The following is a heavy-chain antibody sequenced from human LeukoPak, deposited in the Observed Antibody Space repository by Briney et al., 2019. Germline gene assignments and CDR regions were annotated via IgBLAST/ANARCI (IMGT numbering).Heavy chain of an antibody. D-gene: IGHD2-21*02. J-gene: IGHJ4*02. Sequence: GALVKVSCKASGYTFTSYNIHWVRQAPGQGPEWMGIIYPSGGSTSYAQNFQGRVTMTRDTSTSTVYMELRSLRSVDTAVYYCARVAESGDCYSVWGQGTLVTVSS. CDR2: IYPSGGST. CDR1: GYTFTSYN. V-gene: IGHV1-46*01. CDR3: ARVAESGDCYSV.